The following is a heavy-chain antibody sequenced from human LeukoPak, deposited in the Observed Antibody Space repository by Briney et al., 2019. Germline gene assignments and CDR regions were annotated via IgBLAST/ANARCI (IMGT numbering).Heavy chain of an antibody. CDR1: GYTFSTYA. D-gene: IGHD5-18*01. J-gene: IGHJ4*02. CDR3: ARGYSYGSSKFDY. Sequence: ASVKVSCKTSGYTFSTYAINWVRQAPGQGLEWMGWINTKTGNPTYAPGFTGRSVFSLDTSVSTAYLQISSLKAEDTAVYYCARGYSYGSSKFDYWGQGTLVTVSS. CDR2: INTKTGNP. V-gene: IGHV7-4-1*02.